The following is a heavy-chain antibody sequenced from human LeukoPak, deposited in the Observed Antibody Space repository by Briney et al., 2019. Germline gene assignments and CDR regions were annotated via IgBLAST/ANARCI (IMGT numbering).Heavy chain of an antibody. J-gene: IGHJ5*02. CDR2: IYTSGST. V-gene: IGHV4-61*02. CDR1: GGSISSGHYF. Sequence: SQTLSLTCTVSGGSISSGHYFWSWIRQPAGKGLEWIGRIYTSGSTNYNPSLKSRVTISVDTSKNQFSLKLSSVTAADTAVYYCARETYYYGSGSYYNWGYWFDPWGQGTLVTVSS. CDR3: ARETYYYGSGSYYNWGYWFDP. D-gene: IGHD3-10*01.